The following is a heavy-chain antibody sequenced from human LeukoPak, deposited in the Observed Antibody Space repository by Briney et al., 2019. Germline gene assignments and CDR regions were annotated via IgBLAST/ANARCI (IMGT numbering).Heavy chain of an antibody. CDR1: GFTFRSYG. CDR3: ARERVTGTSYYYYYGMDV. CDR2: IWHDGSNK. D-gene: IGHD6-19*01. J-gene: IGHJ6*02. V-gene: IGHV3-33*01. Sequence: PGGSLTLSCAASGFTFRSYGMHWVRQAPGKGLEWVAVIWHDGSNKYYAASVKGRCTISRDNSKNTLYLQMNSLRAADTAVYYCARERVTGTSYYYYYGMDVWGQGTTVTVSS.